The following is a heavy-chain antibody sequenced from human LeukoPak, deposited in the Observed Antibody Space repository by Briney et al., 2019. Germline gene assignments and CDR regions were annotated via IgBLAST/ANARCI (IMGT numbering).Heavy chain of an antibody. J-gene: IGHJ5*02. V-gene: IGHV1-2*04. CDR3: AKGRLRFGEWFDP. Sequence: ASVKVSCKASGYTFTGYYMHWVRQAPGQGLEWMGWINPNSGGTNCAQKFQGWVTMTRDTSISTAYMELSRLRSDDTAVYYCAKGRLRFGEWFDPWGQGTLVTVSS. CDR2: INPNSGGT. CDR1: GYTFTGYY. D-gene: IGHD3-10*01.